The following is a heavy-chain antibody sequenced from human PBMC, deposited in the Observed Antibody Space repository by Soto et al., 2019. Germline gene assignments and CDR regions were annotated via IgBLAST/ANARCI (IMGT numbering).Heavy chain of an antibody. J-gene: IGHJ4*02. CDR1: GYTFTGHG. D-gene: IGHD3-10*01. V-gene: IGHV1-18*01. CDR2: ITASNVKT. CDR3: ARLRWSGRNFDY. Sequence: ASVQVSCKASGYTFTGHGVSWVRQAPGQGLEGMGWITASNVKTDYAQKFQGRVTMTADTSTSTAYMELSSLRSDDTAVYYCARLRWSGRNFDYWGQGPLVTVSS.